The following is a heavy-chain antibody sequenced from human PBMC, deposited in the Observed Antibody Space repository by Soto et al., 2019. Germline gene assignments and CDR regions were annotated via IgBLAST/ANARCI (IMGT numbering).Heavy chain of an antibody. D-gene: IGHD6-6*01. J-gene: IGHJ6*02. V-gene: IGHV4-31*03. Sequence: SETLSLTCTVSGGSISSGGYYWSWIRQHPGKGLEWIGYIYYSGSTYYNPSLKSRVTISVDTSKNQFSLKLSSVTAADTAVYYCARVPILIAAREGGIYSYYGMDVWGQGTTVTV. CDR2: IYYSGST. CDR3: ARVPILIAAREGGIYSYYGMDV. CDR1: GGSISSGGYY.